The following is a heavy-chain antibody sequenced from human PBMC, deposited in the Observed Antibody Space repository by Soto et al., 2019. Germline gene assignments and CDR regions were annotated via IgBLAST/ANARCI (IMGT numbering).Heavy chain of an antibody. CDR2: IWYDGSNK. CDR1: GFTFSNYG. Sequence: SLRLSCAASGFTFSNYGMHWVRQAPGKGLEWVAVIWYDGSNKYYGDSVKGRFTISRDNSKNTLYLQVNSLRADDTAVYYCARDFGGTYRSFDHWGQGTLVTVSS. CDR3: ARDFGGTYRSFDH. J-gene: IGHJ4*02. V-gene: IGHV3-33*01. D-gene: IGHD3-3*01.